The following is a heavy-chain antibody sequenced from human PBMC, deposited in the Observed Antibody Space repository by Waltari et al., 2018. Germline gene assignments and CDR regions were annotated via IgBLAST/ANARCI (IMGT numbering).Heavy chain of an antibody. CDR1: GFTFSDHY. Sequence: EVQMVESGGGLVQPGGSRRLSFAASGFTFSDHYMYWVRPATGTRLGWVGRTRNKANSYTTEYAASVRGRFTISRDDSKNSLYLQMNSLKTEDTAVYYCARSGPYGDYHYYYYYYMDVWGKGTTVTVSS. CDR2: TRNKANSYTT. J-gene: IGHJ6*03. V-gene: IGHV3-72*01. CDR3: ARSGPYGDYHYYYYYYMDV. D-gene: IGHD4-17*01.